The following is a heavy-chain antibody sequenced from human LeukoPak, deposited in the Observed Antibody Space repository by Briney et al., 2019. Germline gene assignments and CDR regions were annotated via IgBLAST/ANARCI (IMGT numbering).Heavy chain of an antibody. J-gene: IGHJ3*02. CDR2: ISGSGDGT. CDR1: GFTFSSYA. V-gene: IGHV3-23*01. Sequence: SGGSLRLSCAASGFTFSSYAMSWVRQAPGKGLEWVSGISGSGDGTYYADSVEGRFTISRDNSKNTLYLQMNSLRVEDTAVYYCAKDASSSWYINAFDIWGQGTMVTVSS. D-gene: IGHD6-13*01. CDR3: AKDASSSWYINAFDI.